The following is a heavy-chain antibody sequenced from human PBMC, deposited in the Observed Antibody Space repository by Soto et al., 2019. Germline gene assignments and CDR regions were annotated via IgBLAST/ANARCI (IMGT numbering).Heavy chain of an antibody. CDR1: GYTFTSYG. CDR2: INPDNGNT. V-gene: IGHV1-3*01. CDR3: ARGIATGQLDP. J-gene: IGHJ5*02. Sequence: GASVKVSCKASGYTFTSYGMNWVRQAPGQRLEWMGWINPDNGNTKSSQKFQDRVIITRDTSASTAYMDLSSLRSEDTAVYYCARGIATGQLDPWGQGTLVTVSS. D-gene: IGHD2-15*01.